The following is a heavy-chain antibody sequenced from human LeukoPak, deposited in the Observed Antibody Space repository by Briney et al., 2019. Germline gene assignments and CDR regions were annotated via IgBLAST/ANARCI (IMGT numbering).Heavy chain of an antibody. Sequence: GRSLRLSCVASGFTFKSYGMHWVRQAPGKGLEWVAVISHDGRNKYYADSVKGRFTISRDNARRSLYLQMNSLRAEDTAVYYCAIIGCYRGVCDFDVWGQGTMVAISS. V-gene: IGHV3-30*03. CDR3: AIIGCYRGVCDFDV. CDR2: ISHDGRNK. D-gene: IGHD2-21*01. CDR1: GFTFKSYG. J-gene: IGHJ3*01.